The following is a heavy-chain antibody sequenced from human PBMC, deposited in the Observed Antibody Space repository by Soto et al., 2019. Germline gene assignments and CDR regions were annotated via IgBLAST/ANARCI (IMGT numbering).Heavy chain of an antibody. J-gene: IGHJ4*02. D-gene: IGHD2-15*01. Sequence: SETLSLTCTVSGGSMSSYYWSWIRQPLGRGLEWIGYIYYSGSTNYNPSLKSRVTMSADTSKNRVSLNLTSLTAADTAIYYCARASWYSEYWGQGTLVTVFS. CDR1: GGSMSSYY. CDR2: IYYSGST. V-gene: IGHV4-59*01. CDR3: ARASWYSEY.